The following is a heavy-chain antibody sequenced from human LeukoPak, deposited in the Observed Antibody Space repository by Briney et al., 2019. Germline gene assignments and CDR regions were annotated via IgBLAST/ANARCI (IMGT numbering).Heavy chain of an antibody. Sequence: GGSLRLSCAASGFTFSSYAMSWVRQAPGKGLEWVSAISGSGSSTYYADSVKGRFTISRDNSKNTLYLQMNSLRAEDKAVYYCAKGGVVVAAPDYWGQGTLVTVSS. CDR2: ISGSGSST. D-gene: IGHD2-15*01. V-gene: IGHV3-23*01. CDR3: AKGGVVVAAPDY. CDR1: GFTFSSYA. J-gene: IGHJ4*02.